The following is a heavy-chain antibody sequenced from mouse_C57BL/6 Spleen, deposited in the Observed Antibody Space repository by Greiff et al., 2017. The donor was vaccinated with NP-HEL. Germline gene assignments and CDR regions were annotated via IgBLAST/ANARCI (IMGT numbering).Heavy chain of an antibody. J-gene: IGHJ4*01. V-gene: IGHV1-64*01. CDR3: ARFSQFITTVVPYAMDY. CDR2: IHPNSGST. D-gene: IGHD1-1*01. Sequence: QVQLQQSGAELVKPGASVKLSCTASGYTFTSYWMHWVKQRPGQGLEWIGLIHPNSGSTNYNETFKSKSTLTVDNTSSTAYMQLSSLTSEDSAVYDCARFSQFITTVVPYAMDYWGQGTSVTVSS. CDR1: GYTFTSYW.